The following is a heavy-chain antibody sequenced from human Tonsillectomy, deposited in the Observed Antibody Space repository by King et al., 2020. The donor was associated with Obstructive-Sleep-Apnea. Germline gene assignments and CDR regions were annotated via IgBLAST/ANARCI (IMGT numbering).Heavy chain of an antibody. CDR2: IYYSGST. V-gene: IGHV4-31*03. CDR3: ARADWLDP. Sequence: QLQESGPGLVKPSQTLSLTCTVSGGSISSGGYYWSWIRQHPGKGLEWIGYIYYSGSTYSNPSLKSRVTILVDTSKNEFSLRLTAVTAADTAVYYCARADWLDPWGQGILVIVSS. CDR1: GGSISSGGYY. J-gene: IGHJ5*02.